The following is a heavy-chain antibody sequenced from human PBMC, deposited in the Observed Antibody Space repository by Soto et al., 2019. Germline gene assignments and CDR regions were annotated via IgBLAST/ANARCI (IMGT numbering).Heavy chain of an antibody. CDR2: ISYDGRNK. Sequence: QVQLVESGGGVVQPGRSLRLSCAASGFTFSSYAMHWVRQAPGKGLEWVAVISYDGRNKYYADSVKGRFTIPRDNSKNTLYLQRNSLRADDTAVYYCARDPQWELPGLDDFDIWGQGTMVTVSS. CDR3: ARDPQWELPGLDDFDI. CDR1: GFTFSSYA. V-gene: IGHV3-30*04. J-gene: IGHJ3*02. D-gene: IGHD1-26*01.